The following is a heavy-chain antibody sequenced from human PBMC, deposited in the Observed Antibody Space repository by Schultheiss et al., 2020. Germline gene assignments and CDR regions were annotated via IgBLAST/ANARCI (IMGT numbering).Heavy chain of an antibody. J-gene: IGHJ4*02. CDR1: GFTFSCYE. CDR2: ISSSGSTI. CDR3: ARLLTGYSFDS. V-gene: IGHV3-48*03. Sequence: GESLKISCAASGFTFSCYEMNWVRQAPGKGLEWVSYISSSGSTIYYADSVKGRFTISRDNAKNSLYLQMNSLRAEDTAVYYCARLLTGYSFDSWGQGTLVTVSS.